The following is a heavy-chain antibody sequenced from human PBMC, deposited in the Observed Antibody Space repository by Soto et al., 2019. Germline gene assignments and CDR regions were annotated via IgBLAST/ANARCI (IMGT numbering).Heavy chain of an antibody. CDR2: IYWDDDK. Sequence: QITLKESGPTLVKPTQTLTLTCTFSGFSLSTSGVGVGWTRQPPGKALEWLALIYWDDDKRYSPSLKSRLTITKDNSKNQVVLTMTNMDPVDTATYYCAHKGGEYYILTGYYLGYFDYWCQGTLVTVSS. V-gene: IGHV2-5*02. D-gene: IGHD3-9*01. CDR3: AHKGGEYYILTGYYLGYFDY. J-gene: IGHJ4*02. CDR1: GFSLSTSGVG.